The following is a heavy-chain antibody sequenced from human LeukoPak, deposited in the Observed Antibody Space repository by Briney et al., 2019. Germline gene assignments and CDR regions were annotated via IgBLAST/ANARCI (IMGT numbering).Heavy chain of an antibody. V-gene: IGHV1-8*02. CDR2: MNPNSGNT. J-gene: IGHJ6*03. D-gene: IGHD3-22*01. CDR3: ARVVTYDSSGYYIYYYYMDV. Sequence: ASVKVSCKASGYTFTSYGISWVRQAPGQGLEWMGWMNPNSGNTGYAQKFQGRVTMTRNTSISTAYMELSSLRSEDTAVYYCARVVTYDSSGYYIYYYYMDVWGKGTTVTISS. CDR1: GYTFTSYG.